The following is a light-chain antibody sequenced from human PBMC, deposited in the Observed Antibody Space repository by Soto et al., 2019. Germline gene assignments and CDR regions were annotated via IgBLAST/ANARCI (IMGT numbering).Light chain of an antibody. CDR2: ASS. V-gene: IGKV1-8*01. CDR3: QQYYAYPRP. J-gene: IGKJ1*01. CDR1: QEISSF. Sequence: AIRVTQSPSSISASTGDTVTITCRASQEISSFLAWYQHRPGKAPYLLLYASSTLQSGVPSRFSGSGSGTDFTLPISDLQSKDSATYFCQQYYAYPRPFAKGTKVKIK.